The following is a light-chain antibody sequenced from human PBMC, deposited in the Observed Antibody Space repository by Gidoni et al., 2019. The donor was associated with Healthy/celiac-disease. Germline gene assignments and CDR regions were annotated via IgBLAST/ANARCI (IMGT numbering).Light chain of an antibody. V-gene: IGKV3-11*01. CDR1: QSVSSY. J-gene: IGKJ3*01. CDR3: QQRSNWLLT. CDR2: DAS. Sequence: EIVLTQSPATLSLSPGERATLSCRASQSVSSYLAWYPQKPGQAPRLLIYDASNRATGIPARFSGSGSGTDFTRTISSLEPEDFAVYYCQQRSNWLLTFGPGTKVDIK.